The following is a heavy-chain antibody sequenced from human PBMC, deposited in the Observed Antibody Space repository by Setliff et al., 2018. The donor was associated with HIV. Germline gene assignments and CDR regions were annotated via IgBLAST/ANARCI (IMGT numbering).Heavy chain of an antibody. CDR2: INIDGGST. CDR1: GFTFRSYW. CDR3: ARDRFRGGVGTGLAEY. J-gene: IGHJ4*02. Sequence: GESLKISCAASGFTFRSYWMYWVRQPPGKGLVWVSRINIDGGSTNYADSVKGRFTISRDTAKNTLYLQMNGLSAEDTAVYYCARDRFRGGVGTGLAEYWGQGTVVTVSS. V-gene: IGHV3-74*01. D-gene: IGHD3-16*01.